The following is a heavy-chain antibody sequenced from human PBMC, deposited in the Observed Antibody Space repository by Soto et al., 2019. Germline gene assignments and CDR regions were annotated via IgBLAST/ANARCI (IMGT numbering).Heavy chain of an antibody. CDR3: AKATTVTRGDYYYYGMDV. J-gene: IGHJ6*02. CDR2: ISGSGGST. D-gene: IGHD4-4*01. CDR1: GFTFSSYA. Sequence: GGSLRLSCAASGFTFSSYAMSWVRQAPGKGLEWVSAISGSGGSTYYADSVKGRFTISRDNSKNTLYLQMNSLRAEDTAVYYCAKATTVTRGDYYYYGMDVWGQGTTVTVSS. V-gene: IGHV3-23*01.